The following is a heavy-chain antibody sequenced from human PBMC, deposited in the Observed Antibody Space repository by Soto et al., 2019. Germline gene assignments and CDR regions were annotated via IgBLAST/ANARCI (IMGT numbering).Heavy chain of an antibody. D-gene: IGHD5-18*01. CDR1: GGSISSYY. V-gene: IGHV4-59*08. CDR3: AGHRDTAMVNQGDAFDI. CDR2: IYYSGST. Sequence: QVQLQESGPGLVKPSETLSLTCTVSGGSISSYYWSWIRQPPGKGLEWIGYIYYSGSTNYNPSLRSRVTIPVDTSKNQFSLKLSSVTAADTAVYYCAGHRDTAMVNQGDAFDIWGQGTMVTVSS. J-gene: IGHJ3*02.